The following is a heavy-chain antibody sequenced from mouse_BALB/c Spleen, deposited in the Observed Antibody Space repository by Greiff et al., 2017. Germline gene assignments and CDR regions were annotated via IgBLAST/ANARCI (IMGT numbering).Heavy chain of an antibody. Sequence: EVKLMESGGGLVKPGGSLKLSCAASGFTFSSYAMSWVRQTPEKRLEWVASISSGGSTYYPDSVKGRFTISRDNARNILYLQMSSLRSEDTAMYYCARGLFTTVVASGFDYWGQGTTLTVSS. J-gene: IGHJ2*01. V-gene: IGHV5-6-5*01. CDR2: ISSGGST. CDR1: GFTFSSYA. CDR3: ARGLFTTVVASGFDY. D-gene: IGHD1-1*01.